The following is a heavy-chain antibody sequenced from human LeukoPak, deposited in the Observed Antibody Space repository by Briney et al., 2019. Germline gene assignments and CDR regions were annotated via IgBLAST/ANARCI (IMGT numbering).Heavy chain of an antibody. D-gene: IGHD1-1*01. J-gene: IGHJ4*02. CDR3: ARLNTGANGDYVDY. Sequence: GASVKVSCKASGYTFTSYGISWARQPPGQGLAWMGWISAYNGNTNYAQKLQGRVTMTTDTSTSTAYMELRSLRSDDTAVYYCARLNTGANGDYVDYWGQGTLVTVSS. V-gene: IGHV1-18*01. CDR2: ISAYNGNT. CDR1: GYTFTSYG.